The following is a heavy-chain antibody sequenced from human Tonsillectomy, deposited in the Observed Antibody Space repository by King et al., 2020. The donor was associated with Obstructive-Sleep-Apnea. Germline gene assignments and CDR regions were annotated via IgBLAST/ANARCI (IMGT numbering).Heavy chain of an antibody. J-gene: IGHJ4*02. D-gene: IGHD2-2*01. Sequence: VQLVESGGGLIQSGGSLRLSCAASGFTVSNDYMSWVRQPPGKGLEWVSVIYSGGRTDYADSVKGRFIISRDSSKNTLYLQMNGLRVEDTAVYYCARDTSAWYRADDWGQGTLVTVSS. CDR1: GFTVSNDY. V-gene: IGHV3-66*01. CDR2: IYSGGRT. CDR3: ARDTSAWYRADD.